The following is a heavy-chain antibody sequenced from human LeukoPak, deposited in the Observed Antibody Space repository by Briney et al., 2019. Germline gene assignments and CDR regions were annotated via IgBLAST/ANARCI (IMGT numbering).Heavy chain of an antibody. J-gene: IGHJ3*02. D-gene: IGHD1-26*01. CDR2: SNPNSGGT. V-gene: IGHV1-2*02. Sequence: ASVKVSCKASGYTFTGYYMHWVRQAPGQGLEWMGWSNPNSGGTNYAQKFQGRVTMTRYTSISTAYMELSRLRSDDTAVYYCGSSGSYYEAQHDAFDIWGQGTMVTVSS. CDR1: GYTFTGYY. CDR3: GSSGSYYEAQHDAFDI.